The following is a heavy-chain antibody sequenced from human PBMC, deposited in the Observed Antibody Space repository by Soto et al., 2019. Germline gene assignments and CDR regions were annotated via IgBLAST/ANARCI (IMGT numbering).Heavy chain of an antibody. V-gene: IGHV4-59*12. CDR1: GGSISSDY. Sequence: QVQLQESGPGLVKPSETLSLTCSVSGGSISSDYWTWIRQPPGKGLEWIGYMYDSGSTKYNPSLKGRATISVDTPNNPLPLRLTSVTAVDTAVHYRARMLAAAGASCFNPWGQGSKVTASS. D-gene: IGHD6-13*01. CDR2: MYDSGST. J-gene: IGHJ5*02. CDR3: ARMLAAAGASCFNP.